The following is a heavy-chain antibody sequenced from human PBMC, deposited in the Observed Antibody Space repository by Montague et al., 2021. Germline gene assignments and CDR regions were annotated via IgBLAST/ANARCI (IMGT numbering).Heavy chain of an antibody. J-gene: IGHJ3*02. D-gene: IGHD1-26*01. CDR3: ARRDEFFLGGKCSFDI. CDR2: IYPDDSET. V-gene: IGHV5-51*01. CDR1: GYNFTNYW. Sequence: QSGAEVKKPGESLKISCEASGYNFTNYWIGWVRQMPGKGLEWMGIIYPDDSETRYSPSFQGQVTMSADKSISTSYLHLTSLKASDTAKYFCARRDEFFLGGKCSFDIWGQGTMVTVSS.